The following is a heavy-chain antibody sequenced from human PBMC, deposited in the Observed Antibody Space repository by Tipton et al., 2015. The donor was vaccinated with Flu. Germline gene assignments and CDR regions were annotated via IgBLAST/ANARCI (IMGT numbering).Heavy chain of an antibody. CDR2: IYYIGTT. D-gene: IGHD4-17*01. CDR3: ARMEWTVTTPRYFDL. J-gene: IGHJ2*01. Sequence: RSLRLSCTVSGGPITSGADYWSWIRQHPGKGLEWIGHIYYIGTTNYNPSLKSRVTISMDTSKNQFSLKLSSMTAADTAVYYCARMEWTVTTPRYFDLWGRGTLITVSS. V-gene: IGHV4-31*02. CDR1: GGPITSGADY.